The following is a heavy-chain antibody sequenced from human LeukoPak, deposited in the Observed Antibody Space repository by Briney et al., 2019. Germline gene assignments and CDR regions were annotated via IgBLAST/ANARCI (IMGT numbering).Heavy chain of an antibody. D-gene: IGHD6-13*01. Sequence: GGSLRLSCAASGFTFSSYWMSWVRQAPGKGLEWVANIKQDGSEKYYVDSVKGRFAISRDNAKNSLYLQLNSLRAEDTAVYSCARGSIVAANFDFWGQGTLVTVSP. CDR3: ARGSIVAANFDF. CDR1: GFTFSSYW. J-gene: IGHJ4*02. V-gene: IGHV3-7*01. CDR2: IKQDGSEK.